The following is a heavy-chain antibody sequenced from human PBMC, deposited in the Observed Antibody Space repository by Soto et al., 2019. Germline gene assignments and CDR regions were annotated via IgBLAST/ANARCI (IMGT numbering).Heavy chain of an antibody. V-gene: IGHV1-46*01. Sequence: ASVKVSCKASGYSFTAYFMHWVRQAPGQGLEWMGIVHPSGGSTNYAQKFQGRVAMTRNTSINTAYMELRSLRSQDTAVYYCARGSPGPVDHWGQGTQVTVSS. D-gene: IGHD3-10*01. CDR3: ARGSPGPVDH. CDR2: VHPSGGST. J-gene: IGHJ4*02. CDR1: GYSFTAYF.